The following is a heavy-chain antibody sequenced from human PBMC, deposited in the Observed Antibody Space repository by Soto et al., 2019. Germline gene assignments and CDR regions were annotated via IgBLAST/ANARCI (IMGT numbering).Heavy chain of an antibody. D-gene: IGHD6-19*01. CDR3: AKTFEQWLVRSYYYGMDV. Sequence: GGSLRLSCAASGFTFSSYAMSWVRQAPGKGLEWVSAISGSGGSTYYADSVKGRFTISRDNSKNTLYLQMNSLRAEDTAVYYCAKTFEQWLVRSYYYGMDVWGQGTTVTV. CDR2: ISGSGGST. CDR1: GFTFSSYA. J-gene: IGHJ6*02. V-gene: IGHV3-23*01.